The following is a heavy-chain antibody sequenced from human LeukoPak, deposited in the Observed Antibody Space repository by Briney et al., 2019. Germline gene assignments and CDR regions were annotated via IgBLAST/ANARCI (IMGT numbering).Heavy chain of an antibody. Sequence: KGLEWIGRIFTSGSTSYNPSLKSRVTMSLDTSKNQFSLKLSSVTAADTAVYFCSRGGANDLWGQGTLVTVSS. CDR2: IFTSGST. J-gene: IGHJ5*02. CDR3: SRGGANDL. V-gene: IGHV4-4*07. D-gene: IGHD4/OR15-4a*01.